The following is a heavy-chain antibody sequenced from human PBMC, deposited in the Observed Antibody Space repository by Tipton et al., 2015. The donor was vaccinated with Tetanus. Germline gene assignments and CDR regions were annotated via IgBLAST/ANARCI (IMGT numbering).Heavy chain of an antibody. CDR1: GFTVSSNY. CDR2: IYSGGST. CDR3: ARDWDPMGYYYYGMDV. J-gene: IGHJ6*02. D-gene: IGHD3-10*01. V-gene: IGHV3-53*01. Sequence: SLRLSCAASGFTVSSNYMSWVRQAPGKGLEWVSVIYSGGSTYYADSVKGRFTISRDNAKNSLYRQMNSLRAEDTAVYYCARDWDPMGYYYYGMDVWGQGTTVTVSS.